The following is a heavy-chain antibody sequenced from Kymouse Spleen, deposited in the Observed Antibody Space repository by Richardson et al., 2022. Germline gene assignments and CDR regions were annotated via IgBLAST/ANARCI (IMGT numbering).Heavy chain of an antibody. V-gene: IGHV3-23*04. J-gene: IGHJ6*02. D-gene: IGHD6-19*01. CDR2: ISGSGGST. Sequence: EVQLVESGGGLVQPGGSLRLSCAASGFTFSSYAMSWVRQAPGKGLEWVSAISGSGGSTYYADSVKGRFTISRDNSKNTLYLQMNSLRAEDTAVYYCAKVSSGWYRGVTTYYYGMDVWGQGTTVTVSS. CDR3: AKVSSGWYRGVTTYYYGMDV. CDR1: GFTFSSYA.